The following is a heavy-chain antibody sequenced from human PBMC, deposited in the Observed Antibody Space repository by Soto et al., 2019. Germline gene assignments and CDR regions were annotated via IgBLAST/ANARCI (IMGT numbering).Heavy chain of an antibody. J-gene: IGHJ4*02. Sequence: ASLRLSCPASGFTFSSYWMSWVRQAPGKGLEWVPGISNSDGSTYYADSVKGRFTISRDNSKNKLYLQMNSLRAEDTAIYYCAKEQLERHSRFDYCSQGALVTLSS. D-gene: IGHD1-1*01. CDR1: GFTFSSYW. CDR2: ISNSDGST. CDR3: AKEQLERHSRFDY. V-gene: IGHV3-23*01.